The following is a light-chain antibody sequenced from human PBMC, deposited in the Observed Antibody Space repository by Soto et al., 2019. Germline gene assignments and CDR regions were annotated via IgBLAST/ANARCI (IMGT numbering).Light chain of an antibody. CDR1: SSNIGAGYD. CDR3: QSYDSSLSGWV. J-gene: IGLJ3*02. CDR2: GNS. Sequence: QSVLTQPPSVSGAPGQRVTISCTGSSSNIGAGYDVHWYQQLLGTAPKLPIYGNSNRPSGVPDRFSGSKSGTSASLAITGLQAEDEADYYCQSYDSSLSGWVFGGGTKVTVL. V-gene: IGLV1-40*01.